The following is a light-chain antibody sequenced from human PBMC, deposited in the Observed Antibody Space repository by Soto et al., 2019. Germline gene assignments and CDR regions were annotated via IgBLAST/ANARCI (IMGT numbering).Light chain of an antibody. J-gene: IGKJ4*02. CDR3: QQRHYWQ. CDR2: DVS. V-gene: IGKV3-11*01. Sequence: EIVLTQSPATLSLSPGERATLSCRASQSIGSYLAWYQQKPGQAPRLLIYDVSNRATGIPARFSGTGSGTDFTLTISSLDPEDFAVYYCQQRHYWQFGGGTKVEIK. CDR1: QSIGSY.